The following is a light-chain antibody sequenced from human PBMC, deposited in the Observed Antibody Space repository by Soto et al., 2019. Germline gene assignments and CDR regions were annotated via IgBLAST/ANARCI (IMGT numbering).Light chain of an antibody. Sequence: DIQMTQSPSTLSASVGDRVTITCRASQSISRWLAWYQQKPGKAPKVLIYDASDLQSEVPSRFSGSGSGTQFTLTISSLQLDDFATYLCQQYSSLWTFGQGTKVDIK. V-gene: IGKV1-5*01. CDR1: QSISRW. J-gene: IGKJ1*01. CDR2: DAS. CDR3: QQYSSLWT.